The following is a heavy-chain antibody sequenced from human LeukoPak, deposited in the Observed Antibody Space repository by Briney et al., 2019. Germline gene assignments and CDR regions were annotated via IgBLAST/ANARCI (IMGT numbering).Heavy chain of an antibody. Sequence: GGSLRLSCAASGFTFSGSPMHWVRQASGKGLEWVGRIRSKANGYATAYAASVRGRFTISRDDSKNTAYLQMNSLKTEDTAVYYCTSWGGIAVGYYMDVWGKGTTVTISS. CDR3: TSWGGIAVGYYMDV. CDR1: GFTFSGSP. J-gene: IGHJ6*03. D-gene: IGHD6-19*01. V-gene: IGHV3-73*01. CDR2: IRSKANGYAT.